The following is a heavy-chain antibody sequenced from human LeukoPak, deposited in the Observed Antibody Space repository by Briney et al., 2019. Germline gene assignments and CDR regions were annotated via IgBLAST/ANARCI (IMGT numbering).Heavy chain of an antibody. CDR3: ARESGTVTSHYYYYMDV. CDR1: GGSFSGYY. Sequence: SETLSLTCAVYGGSFSGYYWSWIRQPPGKGLEWIGEINHSGSTNYNPSLKSRVTISVDTSKNQFSLKLSSVTAADTAVYYCARESGTVTSHYYYYMDVWGKGTTVTVSS. J-gene: IGHJ6*03. CDR2: INHSGST. V-gene: IGHV4-34*01. D-gene: IGHD4-11*01.